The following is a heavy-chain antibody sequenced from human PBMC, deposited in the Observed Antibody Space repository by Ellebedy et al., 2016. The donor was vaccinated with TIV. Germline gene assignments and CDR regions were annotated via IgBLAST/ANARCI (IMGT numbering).Heavy chain of an antibody. CDR3: ADRTYYYDDSSYLSVKYFDT. Sequence: AASVKVSCKASGGTFTSYAISWVRQAPGQGLEWMGGNVPIFAAANYAQKFQGRVTITADESTSTAYMELSGLRSEDTAVYYCADRTYYYDDSSYLSVKYFDTWGQGTLVTVSS. V-gene: IGHV1-69*13. CDR1: GGTFTSYA. D-gene: IGHD3-22*01. J-gene: IGHJ4*02. CDR2: NVPIFAAA.